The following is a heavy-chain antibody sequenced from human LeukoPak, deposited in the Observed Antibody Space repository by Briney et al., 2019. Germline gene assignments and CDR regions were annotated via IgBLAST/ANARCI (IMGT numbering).Heavy chain of an antibody. D-gene: IGHD6-13*01. Sequence: GESLKISCRGSGYSFTSYWIGWVRQMPGKGLEWMGIIHPRDSETRYSPSFQGQVTMSADKSITTAYLQWSSLKASDTAMYYCARATSSSWSFDYWGQGTLVTVSS. J-gene: IGHJ4*02. CDR3: ARATSSSWSFDY. CDR2: IHPRDSET. V-gene: IGHV5-51*01. CDR1: GYSFTSYW.